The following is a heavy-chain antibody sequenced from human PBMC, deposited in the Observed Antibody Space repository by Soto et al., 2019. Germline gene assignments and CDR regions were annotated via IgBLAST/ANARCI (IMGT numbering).Heavy chain of an antibody. V-gene: IGHV4-30-2*01. D-gene: IGHD4-17*01. Sequence: PSETLSLTCAVSGGSISSGGYSWSWIRQPPGKGLEWIGYIYHSGTTYYNPSLQSRVTMSIDTSKNQFSLKLTAVTAADTAVYYCARPPYGYWYFDLWGRGTLVTVS. CDR3: ARPPYGYWYFDL. CDR1: GGSISSGGYS. J-gene: IGHJ2*01. CDR2: IYHSGTT.